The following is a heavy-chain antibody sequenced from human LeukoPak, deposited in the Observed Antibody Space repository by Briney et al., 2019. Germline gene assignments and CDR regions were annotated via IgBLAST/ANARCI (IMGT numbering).Heavy chain of an antibody. CDR2: IKSRTDGETT. D-gene: IGHD3-10*01. CDR1: GFTFTNAW. J-gene: IGHJ4*02. V-gene: IGHV3-15*01. Sequence: PGGSLRLSCAVSGFTFTNAWMSWVRQAPGKGLEWIGRIKSRTDGETTNYAEPVRGRFTISRDDSKSAVYLQMNSLKIEDTAVYYCTTDLGTYYHGSQRLIPIDYWGQGTLVTVSS. CDR3: TTDLGTYYHGSQRLIPIDY.